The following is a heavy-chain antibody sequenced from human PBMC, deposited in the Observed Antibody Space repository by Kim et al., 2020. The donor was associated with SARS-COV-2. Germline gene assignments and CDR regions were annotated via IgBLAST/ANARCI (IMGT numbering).Heavy chain of an antibody. CDR3: ARVRTYYYDSSGYVYYFDY. D-gene: IGHD3-22*01. Sequence: SETLSLTCTVSGGSISSGGYYWSWIRQHPGKGLEWIGYIYYSGSTYYNPSLKSRVTISVDTSKNQFSLKLSSVTAADTAVYYCARVRTYYYDSSGYVYYFDYWGQGTLVTVSS. CDR2: IYYSGST. V-gene: IGHV4-31*03. CDR1: GGSISSGGYY. J-gene: IGHJ4*02.